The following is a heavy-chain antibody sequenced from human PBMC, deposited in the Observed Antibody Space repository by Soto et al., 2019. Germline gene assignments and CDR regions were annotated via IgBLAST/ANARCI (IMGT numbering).Heavy chain of an antibody. CDR3: AREKDYYDSSGSEYYFDY. Sequence: ASVKVSCKASGYTFTGYYMHWVRQAPGQGLEWMGWISAYNGNTNYAQKLQGRVTMTTDTSTSTAYMELRSLRSDDTAVYYCAREKDYYDSSGSEYYFDYWGQGTLVTVSS. J-gene: IGHJ4*02. V-gene: IGHV1-18*04. D-gene: IGHD3-22*01. CDR2: ISAYNGNT. CDR1: GYTFTGYY.